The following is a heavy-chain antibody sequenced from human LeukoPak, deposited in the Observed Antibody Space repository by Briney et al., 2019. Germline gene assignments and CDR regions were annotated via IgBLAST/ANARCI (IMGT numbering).Heavy chain of an antibody. D-gene: IGHD6-13*01. V-gene: IGHV3-9*01. CDR1: GFTFDDYA. J-gene: IGHJ5*02. Sequence: GRSLRLSCAASGFTFDDYAMHWVRQAPGKGLEWVSGISWNSGSIGYADPVKGRFTISRDNAKNSLYLQMNSLRAEDTALYYCAKAASPLLIAAAGANWFDPWGQGTLVTVSS. CDR3: AKAASPLLIAAAGANWFDP. CDR2: ISWNSGSI.